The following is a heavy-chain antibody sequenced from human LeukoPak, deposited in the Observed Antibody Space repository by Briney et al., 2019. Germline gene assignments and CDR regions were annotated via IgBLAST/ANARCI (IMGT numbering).Heavy chain of an antibody. CDR2: ISGSGGGT. CDR3: AKTTTGYSSGRYPGWPVDY. J-gene: IGHJ4*02. V-gene: IGHV3-23*01. D-gene: IGHD6-19*01. Sequence: GGSLRLSCAASGFTFSSYAVSWVRQAPGKGLEWVSAISGSGGGTYYADSVKGRFTISRDNSKNTLYLQMNSLSTEDTAVYYCAKTTTGYSSGRYPGWPVDYWGQGTLVAVSS. CDR1: GFTFSSYA.